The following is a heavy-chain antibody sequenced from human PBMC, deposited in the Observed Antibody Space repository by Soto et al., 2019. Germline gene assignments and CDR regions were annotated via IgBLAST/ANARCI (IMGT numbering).Heavy chain of an antibody. CDR3: AGWRSEIVTQYHHGGWFDP. V-gene: IGHV1-46*01. CDR1: GYTFTSYY. Sequence: QVQLVQSGAEVKKPGASVKVSCKASGYTFTSYYMHCVLQAPGQGLDWRGIINPSGASTSYAQKLQRRVTMTRETSTSTVYMELTSLKSEGTAVYCCAGWRSEIVTQYHHGGWFDPRGQGTLVTLSS. J-gene: IGHJ5*02. D-gene: IGHD2-2*01. CDR2: INPSGAST.